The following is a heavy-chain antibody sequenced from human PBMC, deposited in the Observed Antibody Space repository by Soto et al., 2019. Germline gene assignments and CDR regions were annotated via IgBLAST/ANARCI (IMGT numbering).Heavy chain of an antibody. CDR2: ISGSGGST. CDR3: AKATRRAWLQFFGYFDY. J-gene: IGHJ4*02. Sequence: GGSLRLSCAASGFTFSSYARSWVRQDAGKGLEWVSAISGSGGSTYYADSVKGRFTISRDNSKNTLYLQMNSLRAEDTDVYYCAKATRRAWLQFFGYFDYWGQGTLVTVSS. CDR1: GFTFSSYA. V-gene: IGHV3-23*01. D-gene: IGHD5-12*01.